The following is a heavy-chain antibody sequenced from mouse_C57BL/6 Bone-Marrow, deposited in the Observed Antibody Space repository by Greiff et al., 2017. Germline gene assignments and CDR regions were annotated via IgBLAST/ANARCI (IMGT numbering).Heavy chain of an antibody. CDR3: ARHGGYGSSGGFAY. V-gene: IGHV5-6*01. CDR2: ISSGGSYT. Sequence: VQLKESGGDLVKPGGSLKLSCAASGFTFSSYGMSWVRQTPDKRLEWVATISSGGSYTYYPDSVKGRFTISRDNAKNTLYLQMSSLKSEDTAMYYCARHGGYGSSGGFAYWGQGTLVTVSA. D-gene: IGHD1-1*01. CDR1: GFTFSSYG. J-gene: IGHJ3*01.